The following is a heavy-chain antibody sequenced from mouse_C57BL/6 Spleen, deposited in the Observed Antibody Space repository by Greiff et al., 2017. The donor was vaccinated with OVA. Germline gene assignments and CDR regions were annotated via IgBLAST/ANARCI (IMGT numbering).Heavy chain of an antibody. Sequence: QQSCKASGYTFTSYWMHWVKQRPGRGLEWIGRIDPNSGGTKYNEKFKSKATLTVDKPSSTAYMQLSSLTSEDSAVYYCARDSSGPYYFDYWGQGTTLTVSS. J-gene: IGHJ2*01. CDR3: ARDSSGPYYFDY. V-gene: IGHV1-72*01. CDR1: GYTFTSYW. D-gene: IGHD3-2*02. CDR2: IDPNSGGT.